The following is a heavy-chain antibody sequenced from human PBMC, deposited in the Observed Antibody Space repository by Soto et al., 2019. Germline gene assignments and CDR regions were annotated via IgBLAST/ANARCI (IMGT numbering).Heavy chain of an antibody. CDR1: GYTFTSYY. Sequence: QVQLVQSGAEVKKPGASVKVSCKASGYTFTSYYMHWVRQAPGQGLEWMGIINPSGGSTSYAQKCQGGVTMTRDTSTSTVYMEVSSLRSEDTAVYYCAGVAVGSGIHYLGFAPWGQGTRVTVSS. CDR2: INPSGGST. V-gene: IGHV1-46*03. D-gene: IGHD3-10*01. CDR3: AGVAVGSGIHYLGFAP. J-gene: IGHJ5*02.